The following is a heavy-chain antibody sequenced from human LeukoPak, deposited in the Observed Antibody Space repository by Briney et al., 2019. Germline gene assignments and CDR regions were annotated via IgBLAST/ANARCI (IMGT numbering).Heavy chain of an antibody. CDR3: GRAYDFSRH. V-gene: IGHV3-11*04. CDR1: GFTFSDYW. CDR2: ISRSGSTI. J-gene: IGHJ4*02. D-gene: IGHD3-3*01. Sequence: EPGGSLRLSCAASGFTFSDYWMNWVRQAPGKGLEWVSYISRSGSTIYYADSVKGRFTISRDNAKNSLYLQMNSLRAEDTALYYCGRAYDFSRHWGQGTLVTVSS.